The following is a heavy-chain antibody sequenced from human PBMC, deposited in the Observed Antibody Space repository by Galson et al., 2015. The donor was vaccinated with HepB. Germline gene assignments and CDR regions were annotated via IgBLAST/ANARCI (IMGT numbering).Heavy chain of an antibody. V-gene: IGHV4-34*01. D-gene: IGHD2-2*01. CDR1: GGSFSDNY. J-gene: IGHJ5*02. CDR2: INHSGST. Sequence: SETLSLTCAVYGGSFSDNYWNWIRQPPGKGLEWIGEINHSGSTNYNPSLKTRVTISVDTSKNQFSLRLTSVTAADTAVYYCARGKGYCTSTSCYLPGSWGQGTRLTVSS. CDR3: ARGKGYCTSTSCYLPGS.